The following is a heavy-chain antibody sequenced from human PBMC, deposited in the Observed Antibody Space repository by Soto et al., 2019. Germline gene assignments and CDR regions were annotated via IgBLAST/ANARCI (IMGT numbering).Heavy chain of an antibody. V-gene: IGHV3-30-3*01. CDR2: ISYDGSNK. D-gene: IGHD6-6*01. Sequence: GGSLRLSCAASGFTFSSYAMHWVRQAPGKGLEWVAVISYDGSNKYYADSVKGRFTISRDNSKNTLYLQMNSLRAEDTAVYYCAGLSSIAARVRAGMGMDVWGQGTTVTVSS. J-gene: IGHJ6*02. CDR1: GFTFSSYA. CDR3: AGLSSIAARVRAGMGMDV.